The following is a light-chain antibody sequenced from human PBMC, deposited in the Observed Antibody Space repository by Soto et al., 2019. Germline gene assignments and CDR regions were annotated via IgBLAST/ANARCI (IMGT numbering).Light chain of an antibody. CDR1: SSDVGGYNF. V-gene: IGLV2-8*01. CDR3: SSNAGSNNRYV. CDR2: EVS. J-gene: IGLJ1*01. Sequence: QSALTRPPSASGSPGQSVTISCTGTSSDVGGYNFVSWYQQHPGKAPKLMIYEVSKRPSGVPDRFSGSKSGNTASLTVSGLQAEDEADYYCSSNAGSNNRYVFGTGTKVTVL.